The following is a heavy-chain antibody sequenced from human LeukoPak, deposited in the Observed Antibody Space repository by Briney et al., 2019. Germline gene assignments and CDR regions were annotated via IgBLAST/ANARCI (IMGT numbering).Heavy chain of an antibody. CDR3: ARDLLGALYYYDSSGFQWSDAFDI. CDR1: GYTFTSYG. D-gene: IGHD3-22*01. V-gene: IGHV1-18*01. J-gene: IGHJ3*02. CDR2: ISAYNGNT. Sequence: GASVKVSCKASGYTFTSYGISWVRQAPGQGLEWMGWISAYNGNTNYAQKLQGRVTMTTDTSTSTAYMELRSLRSDDTAVYYCARDLLGALYYYDSSGFQWSDAFDIWGQGTIVTVSS.